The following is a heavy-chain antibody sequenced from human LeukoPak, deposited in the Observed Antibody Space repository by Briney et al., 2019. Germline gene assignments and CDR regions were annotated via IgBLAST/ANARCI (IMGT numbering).Heavy chain of an antibody. CDR2: IRYDGTNK. CDR1: GFTFSSYG. CDR3: AKDGARYELLLRYYFDY. D-gene: IGHD2-21*02. V-gene: IGHV3-30*02. J-gene: IGHJ4*02. Sequence: AGGSLRLSCAASGFTFSSYGMHWVRQAPGKGLEWVAFIRYDGTNKCYTDSVKGRFTISRDKSKNTLYLQMNSLRAEDTAVYYCAKDGARYELLLRYYFDYWGQGTLVTVSS.